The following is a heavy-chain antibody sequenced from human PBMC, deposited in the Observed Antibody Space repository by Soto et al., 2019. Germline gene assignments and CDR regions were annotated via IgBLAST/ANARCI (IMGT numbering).Heavy chain of an antibody. D-gene: IGHD1-7*01. CDR3: ARGNWNYIFDY. J-gene: IGHJ4*02. Sequence: SETLSLTCTVSGGSISSYYWSWIRQPPGKGLEWIGYIYYSGSTNYNPSLKSRVTISVDTSKNQFSLKLSSVTAADTAVYYCARGNWNYIFDYWGLGTLVTVSS. CDR2: IYYSGST. V-gene: IGHV4-59*12. CDR1: GGSISSYY.